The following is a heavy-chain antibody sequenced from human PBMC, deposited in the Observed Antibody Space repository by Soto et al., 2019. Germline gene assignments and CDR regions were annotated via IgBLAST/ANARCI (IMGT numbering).Heavy chain of an antibody. Sequence: SETLSLTYTVSGGSISSYYWSWIRQPPGKGLEWIGYIYYSGSTNYNPSLKSRVTISVDTSKNQFSLKLSSVTAADTAVYYCARQPHYGGPDYYYYYMDVWGKGTTVTVSS. CDR3: ARQPHYGGPDYYYYYMDV. CDR1: GGSISSYY. CDR2: IYYSGST. D-gene: IGHD4-17*01. V-gene: IGHV4-59*08. J-gene: IGHJ6*03.